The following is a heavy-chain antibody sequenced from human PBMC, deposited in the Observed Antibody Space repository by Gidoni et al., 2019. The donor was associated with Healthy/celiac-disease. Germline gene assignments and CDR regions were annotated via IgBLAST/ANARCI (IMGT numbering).Heavy chain of an antibody. CDR2: INHSGST. D-gene: IGHD6-13*01. CDR1: GGSFSGYY. J-gene: IGHJ6*02. V-gene: IGHV4-34*01. Sequence: QVQLQPWGAGLLKPSETLSLTGAVYGGSFSGYYWSWIRQPPGKGLAWIGEINHSGSTNYNPSLKSRVTISVDTSKNQFSLKLSSVTAADTAVYYCARAPSRRVYYYYYGMDVWGQGTTVTVSS. CDR3: ARAPSRRVYYYYYGMDV.